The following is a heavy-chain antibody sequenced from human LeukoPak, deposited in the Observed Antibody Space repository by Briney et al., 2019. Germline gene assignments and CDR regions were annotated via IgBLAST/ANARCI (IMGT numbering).Heavy chain of an antibody. Sequence: GGSLRLSCAASGFTFSNYWMNWVRQAPGKGLQWVANINRDGREEYYVDSVKGRFTISRDNAKNSLSLQMNSLRAEDTAVFYCARGGMVRRVMGALDIWGQGTLVTVSS. V-gene: IGHV3-7*01. D-gene: IGHD3-10*01. CDR2: INRDGREE. CDR1: GFTFSNYW. J-gene: IGHJ3*02. CDR3: ARGGMVRRVMGALDI.